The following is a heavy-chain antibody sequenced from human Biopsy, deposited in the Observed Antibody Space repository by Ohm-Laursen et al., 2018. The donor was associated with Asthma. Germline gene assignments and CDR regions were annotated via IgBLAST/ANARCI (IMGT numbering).Heavy chain of an antibody. CDR3: ARTYYDFLTGQVKDVFGV. D-gene: IGHD3-9*01. CDR1: GYTFISFA. CDR2: VNTGNGDT. J-gene: IGHJ3*01. Sequence: ASVTASCQPSGYTFISFAIHWVRQAPGQRLEWMGWVNTGNGDTKHSQKLQGRATITRDTSASTAYMELRSLRSEHTATYYCARTYYDFLTGQVKDVFGVWGQGTMVTVSS. V-gene: IGHV1-3*04.